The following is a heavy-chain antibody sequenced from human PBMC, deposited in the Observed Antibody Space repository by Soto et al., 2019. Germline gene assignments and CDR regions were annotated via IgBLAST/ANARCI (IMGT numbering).Heavy chain of an antibody. CDR3: ARVATVTTFDY. V-gene: IGHV4-30-4*01. Sequence: SETLSLTCTVSGGSISSGDYYWSWIRQPPGKGLEWIGYIYYSGSTYYNPSLKSRVTISVDTSKNQFSLKLSSVTAADTALYYCARVATVTTFDYWGQGTLVTVSS. D-gene: IGHD4-17*01. J-gene: IGHJ4*02. CDR2: IYYSGST. CDR1: GGSISSGDYY.